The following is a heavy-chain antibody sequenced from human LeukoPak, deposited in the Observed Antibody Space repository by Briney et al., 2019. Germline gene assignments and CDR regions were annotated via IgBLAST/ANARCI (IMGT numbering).Heavy chain of an antibody. V-gene: IGHV1-2*02. CDR3: ARGGYYDSSGYPHDAFDI. CDR2: INPNSGGT. D-gene: IGHD3-22*01. J-gene: IGHJ3*02. CDR1: GYTFTGYY. Sequence: ASVKVSCKASGYTFTGYYMRWVRQAPGQGLEWMGWINPNSGGTNYAQKFQGRVTMTRDTSISTAYMELSRLRSDDTAVYYCARGGYYDSSGYPHDAFDIWGQGTMVTVSS.